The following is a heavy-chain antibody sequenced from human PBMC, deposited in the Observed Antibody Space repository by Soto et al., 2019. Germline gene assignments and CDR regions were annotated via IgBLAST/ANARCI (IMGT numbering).Heavy chain of an antibody. Sequence: SETLSLTCTVSGGSISSSSYYWGWIRQPPGKGLEWIGSIYYSGSTYYNPSLKSRVTISVDTSKNQFSLKLSSVTAADTAVYYCARSGEWLVNIVDYWGQATLGTVS. J-gene: IGHJ4*02. V-gene: IGHV4-39*01. CDR2: IYYSGST. CDR3: ARSGEWLVNIVDY. D-gene: IGHD6-19*01. CDR1: GGSISSSSYY.